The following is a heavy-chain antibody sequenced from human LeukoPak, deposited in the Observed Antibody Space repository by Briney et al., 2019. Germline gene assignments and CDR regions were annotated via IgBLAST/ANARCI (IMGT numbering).Heavy chain of an antibody. CDR2: INHSGST. CDR3: ARARNDYGDYVFDY. CDR1: GGSISNKY. V-gene: IGHV4-34*01. D-gene: IGHD4-17*01. J-gene: IGHJ4*02. Sequence: PSETLSLTCTVSGGSISNKYWSWIRQPPGEGLEWIGEINHSGSTYYNPSLKSRVTISVDTSKNQFSLKLSSVTAADTAVYYCARARNDYGDYVFDYWGQGTLVTVSS.